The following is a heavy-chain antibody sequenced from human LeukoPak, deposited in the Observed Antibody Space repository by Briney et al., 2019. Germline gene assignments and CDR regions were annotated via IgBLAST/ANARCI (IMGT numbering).Heavy chain of an antibody. J-gene: IGHJ6*03. CDR3: AREMSGWFGELSYYYMDV. CDR1: GYTFTSYG. Sequence: ASVKVSCKASGYTFTSYGISWVRQAPGQGLEWMGWISAYNGNTHYAQKLQGRVTMTTDTSTSTVYMELRSLRSDDTAVYYCAREMSGWFGELSYYYMDVWGKGTTVTVSS. V-gene: IGHV1-18*01. D-gene: IGHD3-10*01. CDR2: ISAYNGNT.